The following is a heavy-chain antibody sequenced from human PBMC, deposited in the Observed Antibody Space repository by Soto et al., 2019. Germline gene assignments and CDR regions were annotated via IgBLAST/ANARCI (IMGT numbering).Heavy chain of an antibody. J-gene: IGHJ6*02. CDR3: AKIYGSTPGGYYGMDV. Sequence: GGSLRLSCAASGFTFSSYGMHWVRQTPGKGLEWVAVISYDGSNKYYADSVRGRFTISRDNSKNTLFLQMNSLRGEDTAVYYCAKIYGSTPGGYYGMDVWGQGTTVTVSS. CDR1: GFTFSSYG. CDR2: ISYDGSNK. D-gene: IGHD1-26*01. V-gene: IGHV3-30*18.